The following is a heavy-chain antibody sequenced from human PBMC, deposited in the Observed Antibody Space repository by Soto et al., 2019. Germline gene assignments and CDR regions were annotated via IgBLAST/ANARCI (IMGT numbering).Heavy chain of an antibody. CDR3: ARHCMVCAYGMDV. Sequence: QVQLQESGPGLVKPSQTLSLTCTVSGGSISSGGYYWSWIRQHPGKGLEWIGYIYYSGSTYYNPSLTSRVXXSXDXSKNQFSLKLSSVTAADTAVYYCARHCMVCAYGMDVWGQGTTVTVSS. J-gene: IGHJ6*02. V-gene: IGHV4-31*03. D-gene: IGHD3-10*01. CDR2: IYYSGST. CDR1: GGSISSGGYY.